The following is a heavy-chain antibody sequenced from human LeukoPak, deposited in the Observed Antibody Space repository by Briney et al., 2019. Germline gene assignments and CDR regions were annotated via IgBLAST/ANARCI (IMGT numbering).Heavy chain of an antibody. J-gene: IGHJ4*02. Sequence: GGSLRLSCAASGFTFSSYSMNWVRQAPGKGLEWVSSISSSSSYIYYADSVKGRFTISRDNAKNSLYLQMNSLRAEDTAVYYCAKGAEYGGNPPFDYWGQGTLVTVSS. V-gene: IGHV3-21*01. D-gene: IGHD4-23*01. CDR3: AKGAEYGGNPPFDY. CDR2: ISSSSSYI. CDR1: GFTFSSYS.